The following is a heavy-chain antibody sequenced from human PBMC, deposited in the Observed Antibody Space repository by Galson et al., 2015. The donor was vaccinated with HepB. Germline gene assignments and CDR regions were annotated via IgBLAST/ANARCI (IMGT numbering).Heavy chain of an antibody. D-gene: IGHD4-17*01. CDR1: GFTFSGSA. CDR3: TRHRLYGDYYYYGMDV. CDR2: IRSKANSYAT. Sequence: SLRLSCAASGFTFSGSAMHWVRQASGKGLEWVGRIRSKANSYATAYAASVKGRFTISRDDSKNTAYLQMNSLKTEDTAVYYCTRHRLYGDYYYYGMDVWGQGTTVTVSS. V-gene: IGHV3-73*01. J-gene: IGHJ6*02.